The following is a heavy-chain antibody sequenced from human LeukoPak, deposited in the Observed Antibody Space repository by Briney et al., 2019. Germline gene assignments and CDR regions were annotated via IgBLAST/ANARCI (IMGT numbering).Heavy chain of an antibody. V-gene: IGHV4-39*01. CDR1: GVSLRSSSYY. CDR2: INYSGST. D-gene: IGHD2-8*01. J-gene: IGHJ6*03. Sequence: SETLSLTCTVSGVSLRSSSYYWGWIRQPPGKGLEWIGSINYSGSTYYNPSLKSRVTISVDTSKNQVSLKLTSVTAADTAVYYCARLRLGAAANGVDYFYYMDVWGKGTTVTVSS. CDR3: ARLRLGAAANGVDYFYYMDV.